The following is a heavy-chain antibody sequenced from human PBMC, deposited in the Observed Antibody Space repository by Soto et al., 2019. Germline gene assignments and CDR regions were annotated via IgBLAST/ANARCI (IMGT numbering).Heavy chain of an antibody. CDR3: ARDKYYYDRSGYYYDY. CDR1: GFTFSSYM. CDR2: ISSRSSYI. D-gene: IGHD3-22*01. J-gene: IGHJ4*02. V-gene: IGHV3-21*01. Sequence: PGGSLRLSCAASGFTFSSYMMNWVRQAPGKGLEWVSSISSRSSYIYYADSVKGGFTISRDNAKNSLYLQMNSLRAEDTAVYYCARDKYYYDRSGYYYDYWGQGTLVTVCS.